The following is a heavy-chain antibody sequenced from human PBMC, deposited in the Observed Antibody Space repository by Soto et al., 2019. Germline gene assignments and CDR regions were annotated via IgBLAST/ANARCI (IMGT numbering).Heavy chain of an antibody. Sequence: PSETLSLTCTVSGGSISSSSYYWGWIRQPPGKGLEWIGSIYYSGSTYYNPSLKSRVTISVDTSKNQFSLKLSSVTAADTAVYYCARIAAAGTRFDYWGQGTLVTVSS. V-gene: IGHV4-39*01. D-gene: IGHD6-13*01. CDR3: ARIAAAGTRFDY. J-gene: IGHJ4*02. CDR2: IYYSGST. CDR1: GGSISSSSYY.